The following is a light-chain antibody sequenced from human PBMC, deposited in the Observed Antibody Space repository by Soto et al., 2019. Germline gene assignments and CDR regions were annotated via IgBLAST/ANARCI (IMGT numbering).Light chain of an antibody. CDR1: SSNIGSNT. CDR3: AAWDDSLNAAYV. V-gene: IGLV1-44*01. CDR2: SNN. J-gene: IGLJ1*01. Sequence: QPVLTQPPSASGTPGQRVTISCSGSSSNIGSNTVNWYQQLPGTAPKLFIYSNNQRPSGVPDRFSGSKSGTSASLAISGLQSEDEADYYCAAWDDSLNAAYVFGTGTKLTVL.